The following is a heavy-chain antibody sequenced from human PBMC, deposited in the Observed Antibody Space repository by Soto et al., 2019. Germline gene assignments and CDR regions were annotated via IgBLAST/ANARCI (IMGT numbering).Heavy chain of an antibody. J-gene: IGHJ4*02. V-gene: IGHV4-31*03. CDR2: IYYSGST. Sequence: SETLSLTCTVSGGSISSGGYYWSWIRQHPGKGLEWIGYIYYSGSTYYNPSLKSRVTISVDTSKNQFSLKLSSVTAADTAVYYCARDSSLAKLYYFAYWGQGTLVTVSS. D-gene: IGHD1-7*01. CDR3: ARDSSLAKLYYFAY. CDR1: GGSISSGGYY.